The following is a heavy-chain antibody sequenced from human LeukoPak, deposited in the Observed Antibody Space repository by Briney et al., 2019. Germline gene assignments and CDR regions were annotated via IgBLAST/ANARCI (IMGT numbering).Heavy chain of an antibody. CDR1: GFTFSNYA. Sequence: GGSLRPSCAASGFTFSNYAMRWVRQAPGKGLEWVSGISGSGGSTYYADSVKGRFTISRDNSKNTLYLQMISLRAEDTAVYYCATSTTGGHYYYMDVWGKGTTVTISS. J-gene: IGHJ6*03. V-gene: IGHV3-23*01. CDR3: ATSTTGGHYYYMDV. D-gene: IGHD4-17*01. CDR2: ISGSGGST.